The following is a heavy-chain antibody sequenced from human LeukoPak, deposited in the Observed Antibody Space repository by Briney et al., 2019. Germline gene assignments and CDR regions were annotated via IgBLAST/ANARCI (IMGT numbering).Heavy chain of an antibody. CDR2: IYTSGST. D-gene: IGHD6-6*01. Sequence: ASQTLSLTCTVSGGSISSSNYYWNWIRQPAGKGLEWIGRIYTSGSTNYNPSLKSRVTISVDTSKNQFSLKLSSVTAADTAVYYCAREGSSSYYYYYYMDVWGKGTTVTVSS. J-gene: IGHJ6*03. CDR1: GGSISSSNYY. CDR3: AREGSSSYYYYYYMDV. V-gene: IGHV4-61*02.